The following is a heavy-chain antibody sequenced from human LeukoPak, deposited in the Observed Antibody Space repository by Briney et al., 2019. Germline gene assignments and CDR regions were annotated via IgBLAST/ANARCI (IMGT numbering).Heavy chain of an antibody. CDR3: AKSRAPAAAPDAFDV. V-gene: IGHV3-30*02. D-gene: IGHD2-2*01. CDR1: GFIFNNYG. J-gene: IGHJ3*01. Sequence: PGGSLRLSCEGSGFIFNNYGIYWVRQAPGRGLEWVAFIGNGGSNEYYADSVKGRFTISRDNSKNSLYLQMNSLRPQDTAVYYCAKSRAPAAAPDAFDVWGQGTMVTVSS. CDR2: IGNGGSNE.